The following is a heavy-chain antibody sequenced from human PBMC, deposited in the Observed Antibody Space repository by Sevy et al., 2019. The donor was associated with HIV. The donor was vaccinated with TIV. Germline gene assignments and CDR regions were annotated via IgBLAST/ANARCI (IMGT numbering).Heavy chain of an antibody. CDR3: ARDIHCSSTSCYGRIAFDI. D-gene: IGHD2-2*01. CDR2: IYTSGST. Sequence: SETLSLTCTVSGGSISSYYWSWIRQPAGKGLEWIGRIYTSGSTNYNPPLKIRVTMSVDTSTNQFALKLSSVTAADTAVYYCARDIHCSSTSCYGRIAFDIWGQGTMVTVSS. CDR1: GGSISSYY. J-gene: IGHJ3*02. V-gene: IGHV4-4*07.